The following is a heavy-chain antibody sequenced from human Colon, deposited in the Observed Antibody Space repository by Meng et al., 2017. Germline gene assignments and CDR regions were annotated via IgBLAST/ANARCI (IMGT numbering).Heavy chain of an antibody. CDR1: GGSISSYY. V-gene: IGHV4-59*01. CDR3: ARDRIGLLDY. Sequence: SETLSLTCTVSGGSISSYYWSWIRQPPGKGLEWIGYIYYSGSTNYNPSLKSRVTISVDTSKNQFSLKLSSVTAADTAVYHCARDRIGLLDYWGQGTLVTVSS. CDR2: IYYSGST. J-gene: IGHJ4*02. D-gene: IGHD3-22*01.